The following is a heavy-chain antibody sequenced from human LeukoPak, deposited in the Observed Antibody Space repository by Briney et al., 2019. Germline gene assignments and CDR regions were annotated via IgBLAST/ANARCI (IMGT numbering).Heavy chain of an antibody. J-gene: IGHJ3*02. V-gene: IGHV3-33*03. CDR1: GFTFSSHG. CDR2: IWYDGINK. Sequence: GTSLRLSCAASGFTFSSHGMHWVRQAPGKGLEWVAFIWYDGINKYYADSVKGRFTISRDNSKNTLYLQMNSLRAEDTAVYYCARRDVLEIWGQGTLVTVSS. CDR3: ARRDVLEI.